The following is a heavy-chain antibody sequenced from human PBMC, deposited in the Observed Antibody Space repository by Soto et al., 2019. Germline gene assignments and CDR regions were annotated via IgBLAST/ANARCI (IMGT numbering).Heavy chain of an antibody. J-gene: IGHJ4*02. CDR1: GYSISSGYY. CDR2: MSHGGST. V-gene: IGHV4-38-2*02. D-gene: IGHD3-10*01. CDR3: AREANGSASYWEYFFDY. Sequence: PSETLSLTCADSGYSISSGYYWGWIRQPPGKGLEWIGSMSHGGSTYYNPSLKSRVTISVDSSKNQFSVRLSSVTAADTAVYYCAREANGSASYWEYFFDYWGQGALVTVSS.